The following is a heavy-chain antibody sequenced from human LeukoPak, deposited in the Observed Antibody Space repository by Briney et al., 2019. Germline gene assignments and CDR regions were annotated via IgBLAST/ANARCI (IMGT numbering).Heavy chain of an antibody. D-gene: IGHD2-15*01. CDR3: ARDRSATHFDY. CDR2: IHYSGST. CDR1: GGSISSYY. Sequence: SETLSLTCTVSGGSISSYYWSWIRQPPGKGLEWIGYIHYSGSTNYNPSLKSRVTISVDTSKNQFSLKLSSVTAADTAVYYCARDRSATHFDYWGQATLVTVSS. J-gene: IGHJ4*02. V-gene: IGHV4-59*01.